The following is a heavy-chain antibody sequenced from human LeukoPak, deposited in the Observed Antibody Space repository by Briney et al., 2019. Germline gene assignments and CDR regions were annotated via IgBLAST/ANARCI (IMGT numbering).Heavy chain of an antibody. CDR3: ARDYKYAFDN. V-gene: IGHV3-48*01. Sequence: GGSLRLSCAASGFTFSDYSMNWVRQAPGKGLEWISYIGVDSGNTNYADSVKGRFTISGDKAKNSLYLQVNSLRVEDTAVYYCARDYKYAFDNWGQGTLVTVSS. CDR2: IGVDSGNT. D-gene: IGHD5-24*01. CDR1: GFTFSDYS. J-gene: IGHJ4*02.